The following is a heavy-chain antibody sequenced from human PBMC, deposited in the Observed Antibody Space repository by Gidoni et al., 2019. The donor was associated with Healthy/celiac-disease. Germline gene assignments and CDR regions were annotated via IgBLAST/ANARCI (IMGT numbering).Heavy chain of an antibody. Sequence: LVESGGVLVHPARFLSLPCAAPGLPVDDYAMHWVRLDPGKGLEWVSGISGNSGSIGYADSVKGRFTISRDNAKTSLYLQMNSLRAEDTALYYCAKWLTGTFLGYYYGMDVWGQGTTVTVSS. CDR2: ISGNSGSI. CDR3: AKWLTGTFLGYYYGMDV. V-gene: IGHV3-9*01. D-gene: IGHD1-20*01. J-gene: IGHJ6*02. CDR1: GLPVDDYA.